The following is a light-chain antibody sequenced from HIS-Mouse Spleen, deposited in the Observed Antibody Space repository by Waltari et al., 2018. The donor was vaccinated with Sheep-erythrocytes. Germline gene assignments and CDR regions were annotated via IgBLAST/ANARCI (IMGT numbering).Light chain of an antibody. Sequence: SYELTQPPSVSVSPGQPASITRSGDKLGDKYACWYQQKPGQSPGLVIYQDSKRPSGIPERFSGSNSGNTATLTISGTQAMDEADYYCQAWDSSTVVFGGGTKLTVL. CDR3: QAWDSSTVV. CDR2: QDS. CDR1: KLGDKY. J-gene: IGLJ2*01. V-gene: IGLV3-1*01.